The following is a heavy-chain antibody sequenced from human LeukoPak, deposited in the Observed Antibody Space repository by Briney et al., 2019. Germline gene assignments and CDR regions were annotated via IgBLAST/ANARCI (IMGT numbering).Heavy chain of an antibody. CDR1: GYTFTTYW. Sequence: GESLKISCKGSGYTFTTYWIGWVRQMPGKGLEWMGIIYPGDSDTRYSPSFQGQVTISADKSSSTAYLQWSSLKASATVMYYFARVRTTLTGFDYWGQGTLVTVSS. CDR2: IYPGDSDT. J-gene: IGHJ4*02. D-gene: IGHD2/OR15-2a*01. CDR3: ARVRTTLTGFDY. V-gene: IGHV5-51*01.